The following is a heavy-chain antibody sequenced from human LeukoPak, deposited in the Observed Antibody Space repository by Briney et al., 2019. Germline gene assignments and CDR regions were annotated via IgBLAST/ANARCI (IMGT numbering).Heavy chain of an antibody. CDR1: GYTFTGYY. CDR3: ARLIPAYYDFWSGYYRD. Sequence: ASVKVSCKASGYTFTGYYMHWVRQAPGQGLEWMGWINPNSGGTNYAQKFQGRVTMTRDTSISTAYMELSRLRSDDTAVYYCARLIPAYYDFWSGYYRDWGQGTLVTVSS. CDR2: INPNSGGT. D-gene: IGHD3-3*01. J-gene: IGHJ4*02. V-gene: IGHV1-2*02.